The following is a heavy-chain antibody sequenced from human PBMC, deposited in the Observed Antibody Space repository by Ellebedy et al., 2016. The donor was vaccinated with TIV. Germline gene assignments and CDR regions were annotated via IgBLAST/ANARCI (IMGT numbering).Heavy chain of an antibody. V-gene: IGHV1-69*10. J-gene: IGHJ6*02. CDR1: GGTFSSYA. CDR3: ARDRDSSSWYFGGYYYYGMDV. D-gene: IGHD6-13*01. CDR2: IIPILGIS. Sequence: AASVKVSCKASGGTFSSYAILWVRQAPGQGLEWMGRIIPILGISNYAQKFQGRVTITADKSTSTADMELSSLRSEDTAVYYCARDRDSSSWYFGGYYYYGMDVWGQGTTVTVSS.